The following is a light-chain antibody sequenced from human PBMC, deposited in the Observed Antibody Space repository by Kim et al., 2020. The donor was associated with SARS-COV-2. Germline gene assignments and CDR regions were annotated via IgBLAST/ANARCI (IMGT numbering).Light chain of an antibody. CDR2: DVS. V-gene: IGKV3-11*01. J-gene: IGKJ4*01. CDR3: QQRSNWPST. CDR1: QSVSSY. Sequence: LSPGERATLSCRASQSVSSYLAWYQQKPGQAPRLLIYDVSHRATGIPARFSRSGSGTDFTLTINSLEPEDFAVYYCQQRSNWPSTFGGGTKVDIK.